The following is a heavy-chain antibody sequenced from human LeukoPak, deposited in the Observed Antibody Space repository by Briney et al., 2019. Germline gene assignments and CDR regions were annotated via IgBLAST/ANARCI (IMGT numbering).Heavy chain of an antibody. J-gene: IGHJ4*02. Sequence: SETLSLTCTVSGYSISSGYYWGWIRQPPGKGLEWIGSIHHSGNTYYNPSLKSRVTMSTDTSKNQFSLKLTSMTAADTAVYYCARGEGGYWGQGILVTVSS. V-gene: IGHV4-38-2*02. CDR3: ARGEGGY. CDR2: IHHSGNT. CDR1: GYSISSGYY.